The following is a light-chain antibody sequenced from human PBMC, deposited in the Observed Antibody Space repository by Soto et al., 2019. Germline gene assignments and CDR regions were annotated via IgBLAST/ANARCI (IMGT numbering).Light chain of an antibody. Sequence: QSALTPPASVSGSPGQSIIISCTGTSSDVGGYNYVSWYQQHPGKAPKLMIYEVSNRPSGVSDRFFGSKSGNTASLTISGLQAEDEADYYCSSYTSSSTGVFGGGTKLTVL. J-gene: IGLJ3*02. CDR2: EVS. CDR3: SSYTSSSTGV. V-gene: IGLV2-14*01. CDR1: SSDVGGYNY.